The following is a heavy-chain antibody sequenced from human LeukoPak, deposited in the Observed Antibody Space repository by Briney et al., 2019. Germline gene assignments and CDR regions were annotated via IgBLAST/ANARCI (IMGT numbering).Heavy chain of an antibody. CDR2: ISGSGGST. J-gene: IGHJ4*02. Sequence: GGSLRLSCAASGFTFGSYAMSWVRQAPGKGLEWVSAISGSGGSTYYADSVKGRFTISRDNSKNTLYLQMNSLRAEDTAVYYCAKRHCSSTNCYRYYFDYWGQGTLVTVSS. CDR1: GFTFGSYA. D-gene: IGHD2-2*01. CDR3: AKRHCSSTNCYRYYFDY. V-gene: IGHV3-23*01.